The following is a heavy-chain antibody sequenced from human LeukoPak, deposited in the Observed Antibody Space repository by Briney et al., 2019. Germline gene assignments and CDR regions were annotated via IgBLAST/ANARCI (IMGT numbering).Heavy chain of an antibody. CDR1: GFTFSSYG. CDR3: APDIVVVPAAADAFDI. V-gene: IGHV3-30*02. D-gene: IGHD2-2*01. Sequence: PGGSLRLSCAASGFTFSSYGMHWVRQALGKGLEWVAFIRYDGSNKYYADSVKGRFTISRDNSKNTLYLQMNSLRAEDTAVYYCAPDIVVVPAAADAFDIWGQGTMVTVSS. J-gene: IGHJ3*02. CDR2: IRYDGSNK.